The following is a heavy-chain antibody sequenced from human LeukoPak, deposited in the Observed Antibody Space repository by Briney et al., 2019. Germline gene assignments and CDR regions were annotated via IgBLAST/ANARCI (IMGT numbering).Heavy chain of an antibody. CDR2: IYYSGST. V-gene: IGHV4-39*07. Sequence: PSETLSLTYTVSGGSITSTYYYWGWIRQPPGKGLEWIGSIYYSGSTYYNPSLKSRVTISVDTSRNQFSLRLSSVTAADTAVYYCAREEVPHATFDPWGQGTLVTVSS. CDR3: AREEVPHATFDP. J-gene: IGHJ5*02. CDR1: GGSITSTYYY.